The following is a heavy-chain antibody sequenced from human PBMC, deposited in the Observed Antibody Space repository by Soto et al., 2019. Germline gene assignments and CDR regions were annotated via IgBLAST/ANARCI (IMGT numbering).Heavy chain of an antibody. D-gene: IGHD6-19*01. CDR1: GGSISSYY. V-gene: IGHV4-59*01. Sequence: SETLSLTCTVSGGSISSYYWSWIGQPPGKGLEWIGYIYYSGSTNYNPSLKSRVTISVDTSKNQFSLKLSSVTAADTAVYYCARDSSGWYWKLDYWGQGTLVTVSS. CDR3: ARDSSGWYWKLDY. J-gene: IGHJ4*02. CDR2: IYYSGST.